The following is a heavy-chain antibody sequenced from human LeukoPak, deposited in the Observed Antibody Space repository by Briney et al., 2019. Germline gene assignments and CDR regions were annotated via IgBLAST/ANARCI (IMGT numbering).Heavy chain of an antibody. CDR1: GGSISTNTYY. Sequence: PSETLSLTCTVSGGSISTNTYYWGWIRQPPGKGLEWIGTIYYSGSTYYNPSLKSRVTLSVDASKNQFSLKLSSVTAADTAVYYCARWLLYDAFDIWGQGTMVTVSS. V-gene: IGHV4-39*07. CDR2: IYYSGST. J-gene: IGHJ3*02. CDR3: ARWLLYDAFDI. D-gene: IGHD6-19*01.